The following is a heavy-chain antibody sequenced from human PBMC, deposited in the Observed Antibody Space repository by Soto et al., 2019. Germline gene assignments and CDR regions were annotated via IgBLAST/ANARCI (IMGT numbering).Heavy chain of an antibody. D-gene: IGHD3-3*01. CDR3: ARERYDFWSGYSRYYYYGMDV. Sequence: GGSLRLSCAASGFTFSSYGMHWVRQAPGKGLEWVAVIWYDGSNKYYADSVKGRFTISRDNSKNTLYLQMNSLRAEDAAVYYCARERYDFWSGYSRYYYYGMDVWGQGTTVTVSS. V-gene: IGHV3-33*01. CDR2: IWYDGSNK. CDR1: GFTFSSYG. J-gene: IGHJ6*02.